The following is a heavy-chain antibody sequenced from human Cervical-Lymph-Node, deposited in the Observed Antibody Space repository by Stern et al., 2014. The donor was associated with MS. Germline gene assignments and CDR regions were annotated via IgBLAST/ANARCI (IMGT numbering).Heavy chain of an antibody. CDR3: ARSQAMGDIRDAFDM. V-gene: IGHV4-39*01. Sequence: QLQLQESGPGLVKPSETLSLTCSVSGGSISSSSYYWGWIRQPPGKGLEWIGSIHYSGSAFYNPSLKSRVTISVDTSKNQFSLRLSSVTAADTSVYYCARSQAMGDIRDAFDMWGQGTMVTVSS. J-gene: IGHJ3*02. CDR1: GGSISSSSYY. CDR2: IHYSGSA. D-gene: IGHD5-18*01.